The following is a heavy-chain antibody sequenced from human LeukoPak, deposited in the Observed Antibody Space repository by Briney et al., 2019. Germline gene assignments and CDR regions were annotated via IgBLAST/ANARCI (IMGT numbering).Heavy chain of an antibody. Sequence: PGGSLRLSCAASGFTLSSYGMHWVRQAPGKGLEWVAFIRYDGSNKYYADSVKGRFTISRDNSKNTLYLQMNSLRAEDTAVYYCARGGSSSDPLDYWGQGTLVTVSS. J-gene: IGHJ4*02. V-gene: IGHV3-30*02. CDR2: IRYDGSNK. CDR3: ARGGSSSDPLDY. CDR1: GFTLSSYG. D-gene: IGHD6-6*01.